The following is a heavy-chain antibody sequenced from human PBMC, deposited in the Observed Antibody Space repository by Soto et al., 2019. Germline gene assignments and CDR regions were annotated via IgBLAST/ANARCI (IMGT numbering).Heavy chain of an antibody. V-gene: IGHV4-59*01. Sequence: SETLSLTCTVSDGSISNFYWSRIRQPPGKGLEWIGYISSSGNTNYNPSLKSRVSISVDTSKNQFSLNLTSVTAADTAVYYCARAPMVLTRSYFDSWGQGTPVTVSS. CDR3: ARAPMVLTRSYFDS. CDR2: ISSSGNT. CDR1: DGSISNFY. J-gene: IGHJ4*02. D-gene: IGHD3-22*01.